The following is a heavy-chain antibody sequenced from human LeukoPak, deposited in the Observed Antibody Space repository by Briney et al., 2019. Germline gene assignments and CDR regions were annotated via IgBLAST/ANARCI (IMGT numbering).Heavy chain of an antibody. J-gene: IGHJ4*02. CDR1: GYTFTSYG. V-gene: IGHV1-18*01. CDR2: ISAYNGNT. CDR3: ARFITIFGVALDY. D-gene: IGHD3-3*01. Sequence: ASVKVSCKASGYTFTSYGISWVRQAPGQGLEWMGWISAYNGNTNSAQKLQGRVTLTTDTSTSTAYMGLRSVRSDDTAVYYGARFITIFGVALDYWGQGTLVTVSS.